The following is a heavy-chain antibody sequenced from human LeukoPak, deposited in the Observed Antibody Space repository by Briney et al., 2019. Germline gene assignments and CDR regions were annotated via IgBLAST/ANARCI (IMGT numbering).Heavy chain of an antibody. D-gene: IGHD2-21*02. V-gene: IGHV3-48*04. J-gene: IGHJ4*02. Sequence: PGGSLRLSCAASGLNFSTKSMNWVRQAPGKGLEWVSYISSSSRTIYYADSVKGRFTISRDNAKNSLYLQMNSLRAEDTAVYYCAREGLVGTFDYWGQGTLVTVSS. CDR1: GLNFSTKS. CDR3: AREGLVGTFDY. CDR2: ISSSSRTI.